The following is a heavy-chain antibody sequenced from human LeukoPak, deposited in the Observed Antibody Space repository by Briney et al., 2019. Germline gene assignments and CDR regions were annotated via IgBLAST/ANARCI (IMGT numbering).Heavy chain of an antibody. CDR2: INPSGGST. V-gene: IGHV1-46*01. CDR3: ARQGTYSSAIGMGY. Sequence: GASVKVSCKASGYTFTSYDIHWVRQAPGQGLEWMGVINPSGGSTSYAQKFQGRVTMTRDTSTRTVYMEVNSLRSEDTAVYYCARQGTYSSAIGMGYWGQGTLVTVSS. J-gene: IGHJ4*02. D-gene: IGHD6-19*01. CDR1: GYTFTSYD.